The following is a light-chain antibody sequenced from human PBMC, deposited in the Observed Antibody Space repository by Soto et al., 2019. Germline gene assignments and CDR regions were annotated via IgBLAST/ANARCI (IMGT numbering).Light chain of an antibody. CDR3: QQAYSFPRT. CDR2: SAS. Sequence: DIQMTQSPSSVSASVGDRVTITCRASQGISDRLAWYQQKPGKAPKLLIYSASTLYSGVPSGFSGSGSGTDFTLIISNLQPEDCATYYCQQAYSFPRTFGGGTKVDIK. V-gene: IGKV1-12*01. CDR1: QGISDR. J-gene: IGKJ4*01.